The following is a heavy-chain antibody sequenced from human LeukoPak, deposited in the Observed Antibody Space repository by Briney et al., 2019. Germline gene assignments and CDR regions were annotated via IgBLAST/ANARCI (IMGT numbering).Heavy chain of an antibody. CDR3: AREDGYCSGGNCYSYFDS. CDR2: IKKTGSET. D-gene: IGHD2-15*01. J-gene: IGHJ4*02. Sequence: GGSLRLSCLTSGFTLSTNAMSWVRQAPGKGLEWVAYIKKTGSETYYVDSVKGRFTITRDNTRSSLFLQMYSLRAEDTAVYFCAREDGYCSGGNCYSYFDSWGQGTLVTVSS. CDR1: GFTLSTNA. V-gene: IGHV3-7*01.